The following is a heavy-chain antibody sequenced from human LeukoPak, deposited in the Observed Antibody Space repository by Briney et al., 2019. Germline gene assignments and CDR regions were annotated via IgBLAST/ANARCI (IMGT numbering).Heavy chain of an antibody. CDR2: INPNSGGT. CDR3: ARGPSRCSGGSCPNWFDP. D-gene: IGHD2-15*01. J-gene: IGHJ5*02. CDR1: GYTFTGYY. V-gene: IGHV1-2*02. Sequence: GASVKVSCKASGYTFTGYYMHWVRQAPGQGLEWMGWINPNSGGTNYAQKFQGRVTMTGDTSISTAYMELSRLRSDDTAVYYCARGPSRCSGGSCPNWFDPWGQGTLVAVSS.